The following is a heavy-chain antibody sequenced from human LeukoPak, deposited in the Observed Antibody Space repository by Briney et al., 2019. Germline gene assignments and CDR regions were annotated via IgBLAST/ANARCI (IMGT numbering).Heavy chain of an antibody. CDR3: ASSGLGYCSGGSCQHPDY. Sequence: GGTLRLSCAASVVTFSSDGMSSVRAAPRRGLGRGAFIRYDGSNKYYADSVKGRFTISRDNSKNTLYLQMNSLRAEDTAVYYCASSGLGYCSGGSCQHPDYWGQGTLVTVSS. V-gene: IGHV3-30*02. J-gene: IGHJ4*02. CDR2: IRYDGSNK. CDR1: VVTFSSDG. D-gene: IGHD2-15*01.